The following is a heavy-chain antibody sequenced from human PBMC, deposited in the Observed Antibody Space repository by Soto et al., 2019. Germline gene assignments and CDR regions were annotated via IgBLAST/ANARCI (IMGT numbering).Heavy chain of an antibody. J-gene: IGHJ6*03. CDR3: ARDGGRFDYYYYYYMDV. D-gene: IGHD2-15*01. CDR2: TYYRSKWYN. V-gene: IGHV6-1*01. Sequence: KQSQTLSLTCAISGDSVSSNSAAWNWIRQSPSRGLEWLGRTYYRSKWYNDYAVSVKSRITINPDTSKNQFSLQLNSVTPEDTAVYYCARDGGRFDYYYYYYMDVWGKGTTVTVSS. CDR1: GDSVSSNSAA.